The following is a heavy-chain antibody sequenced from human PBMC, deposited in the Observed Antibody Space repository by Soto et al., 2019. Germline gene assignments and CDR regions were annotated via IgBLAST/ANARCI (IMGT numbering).Heavy chain of an antibody. J-gene: IGHJ3*02. CDR2: INPATGAA. CDR1: GYPVTAYY. V-gene: IGHV1-2*02. Sequence: QLHLVQSGAVVKKPGASVTVSCSASGYPVTAYYMHWVRQAPGRGLEWMGGINPATGAAKYTQTFQGRVTMTRVTSTSTVFMELSGLTSGDTAFFYCARGGGVGVAGSAAFDMWGQGTLVTVSS. CDR3: ARGGGVGVAGSAAFDM. D-gene: IGHD3-3*01.